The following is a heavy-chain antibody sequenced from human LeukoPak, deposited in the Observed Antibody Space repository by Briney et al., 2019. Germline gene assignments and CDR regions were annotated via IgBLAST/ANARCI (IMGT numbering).Heavy chain of an antibody. CDR3: ATEGFYF. Sequence: GGSLRLSCAAPGAAFSKYGMKWVRQAAGAGLEYISGISRSGDITHYADSVKGRFTISRDNVKNTLYLQMNSLRAEDTALYYCATEGFYFWGPGTQVTVSS. CDR2: ISRSGDIT. J-gene: IGHJ4*02. CDR1: GAAFSKYG. V-gene: IGHV3-23*01.